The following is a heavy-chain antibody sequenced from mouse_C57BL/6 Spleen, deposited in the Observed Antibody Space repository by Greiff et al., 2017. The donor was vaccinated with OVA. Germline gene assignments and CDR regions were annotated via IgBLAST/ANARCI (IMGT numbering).Heavy chain of an antibody. CDR1: GYAFSSSW. J-gene: IGHJ2*01. Sequence: VQLQESGPELVKPGASVKISCKASGYAFSSSWMNWVKQRPGKGLEWIGRIYPGDGDTNYNGKLKGKATLTADKSSSTAYMQLSSLTSEDSAVYFCARGGATVVDDFDYWGQGTTLTVSS. V-gene: IGHV1-82*01. D-gene: IGHD1-1*01. CDR3: ARGGATVVDDFDY. CDR2: IYPGDGDT.